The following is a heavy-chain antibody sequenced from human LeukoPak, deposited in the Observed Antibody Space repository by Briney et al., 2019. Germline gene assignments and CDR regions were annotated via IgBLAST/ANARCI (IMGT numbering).Heavy chain of an antibody. CDR3: ATVGPQWLVADY. J-gene: IGHJ4*02. D-gene: IGHD6-19*01. CDR2: IGNSGTTM. Sequence: PGGSLRLSCAASGFTFSSYEMNWVRQAPGKGLEWVSYIGNSGTTMYYADSVKSRFTVSRDNAKNSLYLQMDSLRAEDTAVYYCATVGPQWLVADYWGQGTLVTVSS. V-gene: IGHV3-48*03. CDR1: GFTFSSYE.